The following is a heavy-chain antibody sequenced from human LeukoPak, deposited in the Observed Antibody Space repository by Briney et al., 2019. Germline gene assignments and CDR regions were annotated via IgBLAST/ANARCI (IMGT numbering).Heavy chain of an antibody. D-gene: IGHD3-22*01. Sequence: PGGSLRLSCAASGFTFSNYWMHWVRQAPGKGLVWVSRINNDGSSTIYADSVKGRFTISRDNANNTLYLQMNSLRAEDTAVYYCARDLRYYYDSSGYYFDYWGQGALVTVSS. V-gene: IGHV3-74*01. J-gene: IGHJ4*02. CDR2: INNDGSST. CDR1: GFTFSNYW. CDR3: ARDLRYYYDSSGYYFDY.